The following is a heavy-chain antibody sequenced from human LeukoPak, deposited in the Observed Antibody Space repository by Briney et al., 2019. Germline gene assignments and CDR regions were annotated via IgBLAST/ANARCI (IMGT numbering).Heavy chain of an antibody. Sequence: SETLSLTCTVSGGSISSYYWSWIRQPPGKGLEWIGYICYSGSTNYNPSLKSRVTISVDTSKNQFSLKLSSVTAADTAVYYCARESDADGMDVWGQGTTVTVSS. CDR2: ICYSGST. V-gene: IGHV4-59*01. CDR3: ARESDADGMDV. J-gene: IGHJ6*02. CDR1: GGSISSYY.